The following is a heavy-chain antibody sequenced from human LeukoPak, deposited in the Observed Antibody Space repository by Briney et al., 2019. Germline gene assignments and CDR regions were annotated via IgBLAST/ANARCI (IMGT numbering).Heavy chain of an antibody. Sequence: PGRSLTPSCTLSTFTLATYCTSCGRQVPGKGLEWVSGINRSGDSRYYAEAVKGRFNSSRDSAKNPLYLHMNNLRGDDTAVYYCGKDRRFPTRIQGIHDFWGQGTLVAVSS. D-gene: IGHD2-15*01. V-gene: IGHV3-23*01. CDR1: TFTLATYC. CDR2: INRSGDSR. CDR3: GKDRRFPTRIQGIHDF. J-gene: IGHJ4*02.